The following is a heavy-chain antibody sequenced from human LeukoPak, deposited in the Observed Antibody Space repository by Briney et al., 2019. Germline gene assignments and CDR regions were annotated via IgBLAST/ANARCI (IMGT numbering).Heavy chain of an antibody. J-gene: IGHJ4*02. V-gene: IGHV3-53*01. CDR1: GFTVSSND. CDR2: LYGGANT. D-gene: IGHD1-26*01. CDR3: ARVSYSGNYIDY. Sequence: GGSLRLSCAASGFTVSSNDMSWVRQAPGKGLEWVSFLYGGANTDYADSVKGRFTVSRDNSKNTLYLQMNSLRAEDTAVYYCARVSYSGNYIDYWGQGTLVTVSS.